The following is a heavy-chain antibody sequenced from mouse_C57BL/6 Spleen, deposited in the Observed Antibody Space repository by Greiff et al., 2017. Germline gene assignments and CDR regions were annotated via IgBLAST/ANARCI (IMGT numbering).Heavy chain of an antibody. CDR2: INPSSGYT. V-gene: IGHV1-7*01. Sequence: VQLQESGAELAKPGASVKLSCKASGYTFTSYWMHWVKQRPGQGLEWIGYINPSSGYTKYNEKFKDKATLTADKSSSTAYMQLSSLTYEDSAVYYCASSTTTVVATYYYAMDYWGQGTSVTVSS. D-gene: IGHD1-1*01. CDR3: ASSTTTVVATYYYAMDY. J-gene: IGHJ4*01. CDR1: GYTFTSYW.